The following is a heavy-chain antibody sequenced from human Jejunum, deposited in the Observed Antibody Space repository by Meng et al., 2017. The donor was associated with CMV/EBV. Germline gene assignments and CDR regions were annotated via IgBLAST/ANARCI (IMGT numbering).Heavy chain of an antibody. D-gene: IGHD3-22*01. Sequence: SNTSSAWWPWRRQAPGKGLEWIGEAYHSGHTNYNPSLKSRVTMSVDKSKNQLSLRLSSVTAADTAVYYCARRDYYDSSGYPSLGYWGQGILVTVSS. J-gene: IGHJ4*02. CDR3: ARRDYYDSSGYPSLGY. CDR1: SNTSSAW. CDR2: AYHSGHT. V-gene: IGHV4-4*02.